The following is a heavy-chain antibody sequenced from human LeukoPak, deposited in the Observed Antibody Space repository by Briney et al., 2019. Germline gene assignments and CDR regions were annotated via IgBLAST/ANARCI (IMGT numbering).Heavy chain of an antibody. J-gene: IGHJ6*04. CDR2: IIPIFGTA. Sequence: SVKVSCKASGGTFSSYAISWVRQAPGQGLEWMGGIIPIFGTANYAQKFQGRVTITADESTSTAYMELSSLRSEDTAVYYCARGWEGITMVRGALYYYYGMDVWGKGTTVTVSS. CDR3: ARGWEGITMVRGALYYYYGMDV. V-gene: IGHV1-69*13. D-gene: IGHD3-10*01. CDR1: GGTFSSYA.